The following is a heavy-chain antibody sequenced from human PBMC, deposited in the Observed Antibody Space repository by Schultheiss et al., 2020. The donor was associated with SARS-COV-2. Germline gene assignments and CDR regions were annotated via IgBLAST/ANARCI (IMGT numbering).Heavy chain of an antibody. CDR3: ARDPVIHDSNAY. CDR1: GGYISGYY. D-gene: IGHD3-22*01. J-gene: IGHJ4*02. CDR2: INHSGST. Sequence: SETLSLTCTVSGGYISGYYWNWIRQPPGKGLEWIGEINHSGSTYYNPSLKSRVTISVDTSKNQFSLKLSSVTAADTAVYYCARDPVIHDSNAYWGQGTLVTVSS. V-gene: IGHV4-34*01.